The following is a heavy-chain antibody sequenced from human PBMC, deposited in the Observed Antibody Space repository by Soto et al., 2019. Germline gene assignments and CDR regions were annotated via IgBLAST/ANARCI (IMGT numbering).Heavy chain of an antibody. V-gene: IGHV1-46*03. D-gene: IGHD3-3*01. Sequence: ASVKVSCKASGYTFTSYYMHWVRQAPGQGLEWMGIINPSGGSTSYAQKFQGRVTMTRDTSTSTVYIELSSLRSEDTAVYYCARFPTIFGVVTANDYWGQGTLVTVSS. CDR1: GYTFTSYY. CDR2: INPSGGST. CDR3: ARFPTIFGVVTANDY. J-gene: IGHJ4*02.